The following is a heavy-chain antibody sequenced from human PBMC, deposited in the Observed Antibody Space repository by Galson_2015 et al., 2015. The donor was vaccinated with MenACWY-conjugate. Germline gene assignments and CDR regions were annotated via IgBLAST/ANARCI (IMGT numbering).Heavy chain of an antibody. CDR3: ARARYYDSRRHDAFDI. Sequence: QSGAEVKKPGASVKVSCKASGYTFTSYGISWVRQAPGQGLEWMGWISAYNGNTNYAQKLQGRVTMTTDTSTSTAYMELRSLRSDDTAVYYCARARYYDSRRHDAFDIWGQGTMVTVSS. CDR2: ISAYNGNT. J-gene: IGHJ3*02. V-gene: IGHV1-18*01. CDR1: GYTFTSYG. D-gene: IGHD3-22*01.